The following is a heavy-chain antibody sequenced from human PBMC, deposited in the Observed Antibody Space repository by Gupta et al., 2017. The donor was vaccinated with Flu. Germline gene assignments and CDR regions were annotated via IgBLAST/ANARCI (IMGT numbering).Heavy chain of an antibody. CDR2: ISSSSSTI. D-gene: IGHD3-3*01. CDR1: GFTFSSYS. V-gene: IGHV3-48*02. J-gene: IGHJ6*02. Sequence: EVQLVESGGGLVQPGGSLRLSCAASGFTFSSYSMNWVRQAPGNGLEWVSYISSSSSTIYYADSVKGRFTISRDNAKNSLYLQMNSLRDEDTAVYYCAREILVSSRFLLTSPTYYYYGMDVWGQGTTVTVSS. CDR3: AREILVSSRFLLTSPTYYYYGMDV.